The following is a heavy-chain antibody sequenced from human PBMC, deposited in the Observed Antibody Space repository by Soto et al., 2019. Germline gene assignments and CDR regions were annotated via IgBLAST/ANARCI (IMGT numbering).Heavy chain of an antibody. CDR3: ARTYLAASGTDLFDP. V-gene: IGHV4-59*01. CDR2: IYYSGST. CDR1: GGSISSYY. D-gene: IGHD6-13*01. J-gene: IGHJ5*02. Sequence: PSETLSLTCTVSGGSISSYYWSWIRQPPGKGLEWIGYIYYSGSTNYNPSLKSRVTISVDTSKNQFSLKLSYVPAADTAVYYCARTYLAASGTDLFDPWGQATLGTFSS.